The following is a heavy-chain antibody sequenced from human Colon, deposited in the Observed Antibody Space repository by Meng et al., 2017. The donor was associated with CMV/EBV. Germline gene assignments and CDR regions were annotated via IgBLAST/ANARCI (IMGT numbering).Heavy chain of an antibody. D-gene: IGHD2/OR15-2a*01. CDR1: GGSINNVHYY. CDR2: IYNSGRT. J-gene: IGHJ5*02. V-gene: IGHV4-39*07. CDR3: AREQKTMISDAGLGYFRVDP. Sequence: SETLSLTCTVSGGSINNVHYYWGWVRQPPGEGLQWIGSIYNSGRTSYNSSLMSRVTVSIDTSTNQFSLKLTSVTAADTAVYFCAREQKTMISDAGLGYFRVDPWGQGALVTVSS.